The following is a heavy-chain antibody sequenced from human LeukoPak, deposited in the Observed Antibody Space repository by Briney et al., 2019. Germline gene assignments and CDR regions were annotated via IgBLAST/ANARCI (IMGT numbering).Heavy chain of an antibody. V-gene: IGHV3-74*03. J-gene: IGHJ4*02. CDR2: TSKDGSHT. CDR1: GFILSDFW. CDR3: TRGGYSGSYYRFS. D-gene: IGHD5-12*01. Sequence: GGSLRLSCSASGFILSDFWIHWVRQAPGKGPEWLSRTSKDGSHTVYADSAKGRFTASRDNTKNTVYLEVTNVRPEDTAVYYCTRGGYSGSYYRFSWGQGTPVTVAS.